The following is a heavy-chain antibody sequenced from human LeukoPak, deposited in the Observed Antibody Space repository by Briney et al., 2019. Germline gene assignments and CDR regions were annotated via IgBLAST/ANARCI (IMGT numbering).Heavy chain of an antibody. V-gene: IGHV4-39*07. CDR2: IYYSGST. J-gene: IGHJ4*02. CDR1: GGSISSSSYY. D-gene: IGHD1-26*01. Sequence: PSETLSLTCTVSGGSISSSSYYWGWIRQPPGKGLEWIGSIYYSGSTYYNPSLKSRVTISVDTSKNQFSLKLSSVTAADTAVYYCARLSGHPGSSHLGGDYWGQGTLVTVSS. CDR3: ARLSGHPGSSHLGGDY.